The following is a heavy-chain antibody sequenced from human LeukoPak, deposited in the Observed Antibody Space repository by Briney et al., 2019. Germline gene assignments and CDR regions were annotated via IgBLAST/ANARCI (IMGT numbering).Heavy chain of an antibody. J-gene: IGHJ4*02. CDR1: GGTFISYA. Sequence: SVKVSCKASGGTFISYAISWVRQAPGQGLEWMGGIIPIFGTANYAQKFQGRVTITAVESMSTAYMELSSLRSEDTAVYYWARGWLAETTVVTPYNYWGQGTLVTASP. V-gene: IGHV1-69*13. D-gene: IGHD4-23*01. CDR2: IIPIFGTA. CDR3: ARGWLAETTVVTPYNY.